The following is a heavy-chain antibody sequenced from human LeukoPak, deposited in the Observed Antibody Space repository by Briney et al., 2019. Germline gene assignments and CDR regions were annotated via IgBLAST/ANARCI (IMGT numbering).Heavy chain of an antibody. CDR3: AKAATRIAAAVTYYFDY. J-gene: IGHJ4*02. V-gene: IGHV3-43D*03. Sequence: GGSLRLSCAASGFTFDDYAMHWVRQAPGKGLEGVSLISWDGGSTYYADSVKGRFTISRDNSKNSLYLQMNSLRAEDTALYYCAKAATRIAAAVTYYFDYWGQGTLVTVSS. CDR2: ISWDGGST. CDR1: GFTFDDYA. D-gene: IGHD6-13*01.